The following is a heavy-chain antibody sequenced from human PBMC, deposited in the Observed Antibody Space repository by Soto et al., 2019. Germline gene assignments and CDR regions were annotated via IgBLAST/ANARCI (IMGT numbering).Heavy chain of an antibody. V-gene: IGHV5-51*01. D-gene: IGHD5-18*01. J-gene: IGHJ6*02. CDR1: GYRFTSYW. CDR3: ARSYSTSSYGVDV. Sequence: GESLKISCKGSGYRFTSYWIAWVRQMPGKGLEWMGIIYPGDSDTRYSPSFQGQVTISADKSISTAYLQWSSLKASDTAMYYCARSYSTSSYGVDVWGQGTTVTVSS. CDR2: IYPGDSDT.